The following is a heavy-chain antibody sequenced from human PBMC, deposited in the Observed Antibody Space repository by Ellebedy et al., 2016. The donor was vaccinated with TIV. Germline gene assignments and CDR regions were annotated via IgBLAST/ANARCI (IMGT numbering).Heavy chain of an antibody. CDR3: ARGGFDAYYLDY. CDR1: KFTFSTYS. J-gene: IGHJ4*02. CDR2: INRDGTTT. V-gene: IGHV3-74*01. Sequence: GESLKISCAASKFTFSTYSMNWVRQAPGKGLVWVSRINRDGTTTDYAGSVEGRVTISRDNAKNTVYLHMNSLRADDTAVYYCARGGFDAYYLDYWGQGILVTVSS.